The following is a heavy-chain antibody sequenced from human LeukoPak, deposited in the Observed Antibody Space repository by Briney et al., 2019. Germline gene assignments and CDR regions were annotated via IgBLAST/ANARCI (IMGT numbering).Heavy chain of an antibody. J-gene: IGHJ4*02. CDR2: IYYSGST. CDR1: GGSISSYY. D-gene: IGHD3-22*01. CDR3: ARGFPAYDSSGYYFDY. Sequence: SETLSLTCTVSGGSISSYYWSWIRQPPGKGLEWIGYIYYSGSTNYTPSLKSRVAISVDTSKNQFSLKLSSVTAADTAVYYCARGFPAYDSSGYYFDYWGQGTLVTVSS. V-gene: IGHV4-59*01.